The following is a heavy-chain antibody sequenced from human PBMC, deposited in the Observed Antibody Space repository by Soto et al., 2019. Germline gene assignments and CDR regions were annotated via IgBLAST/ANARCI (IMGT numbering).Heavy chain of an antibody. V-gene: IGHV3-23*01. Sequence: EVPLLESGGGLVQPGVSLRLSCAASGFTFSSYAMSWVRQAPGKGLEWVSAISGSGGTTYYADSVKGRFTFSRDNSKNPLYLQMNSLRAEDTAVYYCAKTANGWFSAFDIWGQGTMVTVSS. D-gene: IGHD6-19*01. J-gene: IGHJ3*02. CDR3: AKTANGWFSAFDI. CDR1: GFTFSSYA. CDR2: ISGSGGTT.